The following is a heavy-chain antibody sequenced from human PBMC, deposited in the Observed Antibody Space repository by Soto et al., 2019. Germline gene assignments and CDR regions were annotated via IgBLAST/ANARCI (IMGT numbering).Heavy chain of an antibody. J-gene: IGHJ4*02. D-gene: IGHD1-26*01. V-gene: IGHV4-28*01. CDR3: ARREIQGPIDY. CDR2: IYHSGTT. CDR1: GYSISSSNW. Sequence: QVQLQESGPGLVKPSDTLSLTCAVSGYSISSSNWWGWIRQPPGKGLEWIGYIYHSGTTYYNPSLKSRVAMSVDTSKNQFSLKLTSVTAVDTAVYYCARREIQGPIDYWGQGTLVTVSS.